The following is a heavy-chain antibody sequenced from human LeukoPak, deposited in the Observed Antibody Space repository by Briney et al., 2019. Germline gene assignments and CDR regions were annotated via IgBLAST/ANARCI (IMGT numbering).Heavy chain of an antibody. D-gene: IGHD3-22*01. V-gene: IGHV4-39*01. CDR1: GGSLSSSSYY. J-gene: IGHJ4*02. Sequence: SETLSLTCTVSGGSLSSSSYYWGWIRQPPGTGLEWVVSIYYSGSTYYNPSLKSRVTISVDTSKNQFSLKLSSVTAADTAVYYCARLSGDSGYSPYYFDYWGQGTLVTVSS. CDR2: IYYSGST. CDR3: ARLSGDSGYSPYYFDY.